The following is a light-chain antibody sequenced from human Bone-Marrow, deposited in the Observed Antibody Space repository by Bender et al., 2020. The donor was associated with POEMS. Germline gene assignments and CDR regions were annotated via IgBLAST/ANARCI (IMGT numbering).Light chain of an antibody. V-gene: IGLV2-8*01. J-gene: IGLJ3*02. CDR3: SSYAGTSNWV. CDR2: EVS. Sequence: QSALTQPASVSGSPGQSITISCTGTSRDVGGFNYVSWYQQHPGKAPKLIIYEVSQRPSGVPDRFSGSKSGNTASLTVSGLQAEDEADYYCSSYAGTSNWVFGGGTKLTVL. CDR1: SRDVGGFNY.